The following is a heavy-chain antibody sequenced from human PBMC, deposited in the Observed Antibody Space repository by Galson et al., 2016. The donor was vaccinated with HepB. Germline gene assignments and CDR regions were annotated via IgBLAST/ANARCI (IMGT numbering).Heavy chain of an antibody. CDR1: CVSISSASYF. J-gene: IGHJ4*02. CDR3: ASLRDGYNLNY. CDR2: VYYSGTT. D-gene: IGHD5-24*01. Sequence: SETLSLTCTVSCVSISSASYFWGWIRQPPGRGLEWLGSVYYSGTTYYNPSLKSRVTISADTSKNQFSLKLTSVTAADTAVYYCASLRDGYNLNYWGQGPLVTVSS. V-gene: IGHV4-39*01.